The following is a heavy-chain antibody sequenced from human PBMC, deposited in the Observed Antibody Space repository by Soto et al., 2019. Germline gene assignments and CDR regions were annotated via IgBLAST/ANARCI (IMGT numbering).Heavy chain of an antibody. CDR2: IYHSGRT. V-gene: IGHV4-39*01. J-gene: IGHJ4*02. CDR3: ALLRLGPDYFDF. CDR1: GASITTSSYY. Sequence: QLQLQESGPGHVKPSETLALTCSVSGASITTSSYYWAWIRQPPGKGLEWVGSIYHSGRTYYNPSLKSRVTLSVDMPDNQFSLRLTSVSAADTAVYYCALLRLGPDYFDFWSPGTLVTVSS. D-gene: IGHD7-27*01.